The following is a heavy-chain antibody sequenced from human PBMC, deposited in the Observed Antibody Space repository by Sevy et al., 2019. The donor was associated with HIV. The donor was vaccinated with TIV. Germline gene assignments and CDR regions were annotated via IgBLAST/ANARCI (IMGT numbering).Heavy chain of an antibody. CDR3: ARMPSGYDGDDY. J-gene: IGHJ4*02. D-gene: IGHD5-12*01. Sequence: GESLKTSCAASGFTVSSNYMSWVRQAPGKGLEWVSVIYSGGSKYYAHSVKGRFTISTDNSKNTLYLQMNSLRAEDTDVYYCARMPSGYDGDDYWGQGTLVTVSS. CDR2: IYSGGSK. CDR1: GFTVSSNY. V-gene: IGHV3-53*01.